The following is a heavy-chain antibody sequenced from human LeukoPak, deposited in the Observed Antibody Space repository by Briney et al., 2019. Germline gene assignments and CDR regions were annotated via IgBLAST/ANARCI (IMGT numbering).Heavy chain of an antibody. V-gene: IGHV3-23*01. J-gene: IGHJ6*02. CDR2: ISGSGGST. Sequence: GSLRLSCAASGFTFSSYSMNWVRQAPGKGLEWVSAISGSGGSTYYADSVKGRFTISRDNSKNTLYLQMNSLRAEDTAVYYCAKDRYDFWSGYAPSYYYYGMDVWGQGTTVTVSS. CDR1: GFTFSSYS. CDR3: AKDRYDFWSGYAPSYYYYGMDV. D-gene: IGHD3-3*01.